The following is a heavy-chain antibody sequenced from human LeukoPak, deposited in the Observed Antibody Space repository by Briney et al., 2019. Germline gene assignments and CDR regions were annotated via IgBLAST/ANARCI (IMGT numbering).Heavy chain of an antibody. CDR3: ARETITIFGVVITAPYMDV. J-gene: IGHJ6*02. D-gene: IGHD3-3*01. Sequence: PGGSLRLSCAASGFTFSSYEMNWVRQAPGKGLEWVSYISSSGSTIYYADSVKGRFTISRDNAKNSLYLQMNSLRAEDTAVYYCARETITIFGVVITAPYMDVWGQGTTVTVSS. CDR2: ISSSGSTI. CDR1: GFTFSSYE. V-gene: IGHV3-48*03.